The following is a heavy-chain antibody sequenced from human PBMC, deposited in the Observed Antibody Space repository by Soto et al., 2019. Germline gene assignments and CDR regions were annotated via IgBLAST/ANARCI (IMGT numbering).Heavy chain of an antibody. CDR3: AKDQWYCSGGSCNRIDY. CDR2: ISYDGSYE. V-gene: IGHV3-30*18. CDR1: GFTFSSQG. D-gene: IGHD2-15*01. J-gene: IGHJ4*02. Sequence: QVQLVESGGGVVQPGRSLRLSCVASGFTFSSQGMYWVRQAPGKGLEWVAVISYDGSYEYYADSVKGRFTISRDNSKNTLYLQMYSLRAEDTAVYYCAKDQWYCSGGSCNRIDYWGQGTLVTVSS.